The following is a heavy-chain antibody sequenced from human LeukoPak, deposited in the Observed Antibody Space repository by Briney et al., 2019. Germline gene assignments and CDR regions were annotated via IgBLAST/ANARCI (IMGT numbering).Heavy chain of an antibody. D-gene: IGHD3-16*01. J-gene: IGHJ3*02. CDR2: IYCSGSN. CDR1: GGSISSHY. CDR3: ARGDYLDAFDI. V-gene: IGHV4-59*11. Sequence: SETLSLTWTVAGGSISSHYWSWIRQPPGEGLEWVWYIYCSGSNNYNPSLKRRGTISVDTSTNQFSLKLSSVTAADTAVYYCARGDYLDAFDIWGQGTMVTASS.